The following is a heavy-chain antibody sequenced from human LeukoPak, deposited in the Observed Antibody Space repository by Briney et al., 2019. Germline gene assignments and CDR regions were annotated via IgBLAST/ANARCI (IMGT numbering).Heavy chain of an antibody. CDR2: ISGSGGST. J-gene: IGHJ6*02. CDR1: GFTFSSYA. D-gene: IGHD3-3*01. V-gene: IGHV3-23*01. Sequence: GGSLRLSCAASGFTFSSYAVSWVRQAPGKGLEWVSAISGSGGSTYYADSVKGRFTISRDNSKNTLYLQMNSLRAEDTAVYYCAKDQPSGYLYYYYGMDVWGQGTTVTVSS. CDR3: AKDQPSGYLYYYYGMDV.